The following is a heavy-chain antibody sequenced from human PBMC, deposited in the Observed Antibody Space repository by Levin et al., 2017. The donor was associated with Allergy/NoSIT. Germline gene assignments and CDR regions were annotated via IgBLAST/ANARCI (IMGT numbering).Heavy chain of an antibody. D-gene: IGHD3-3*01. CDR2: INHSGST. J-gene: IGHJ6*03. Sequence: SETLSLTCAVYGGSFSGYYWSWIRQPPGKGLEWIGEINHSGSTNYNPSLKSRVTISVDTSTNQFSLKLSSVTAADTAVYYCARETPSRTVYYDFWSGYSHPDRYYYMDVWGKGTTVTVSS. V-gene: IGHV4-34*01. CDR1: GGSFSGYY. CDR3: ARETPSRTVYYDFWSGYSHPDRYYYMDV.